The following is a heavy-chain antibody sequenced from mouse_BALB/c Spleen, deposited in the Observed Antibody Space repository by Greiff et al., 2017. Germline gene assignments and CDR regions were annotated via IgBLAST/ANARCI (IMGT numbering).Heavy chain of an antibody. CDR2: IDPANGNT. J-gene: IGHJ1*01. Sequence: VQLQQSGAELVKPGASVKLSCTASGFNIKDTYMHWVKQRPEQGLEWIGRIDPANGNTKYDPKFQGKATITADTSSNTAYLQLSSLTSEDTAVYYCARGSYYRYDGYFDVWGAGTTVTVSS. CDR3: ARGSYYRYDGYFDV. CDR1: GFNIKDTY. V-gene: IGHV14-3*02. D-gene: IGHD2-14*01.